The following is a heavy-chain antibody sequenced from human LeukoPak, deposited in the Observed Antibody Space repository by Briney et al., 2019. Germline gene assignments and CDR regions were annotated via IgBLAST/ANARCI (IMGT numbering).Heavy chain of an antibody. CDR3: EREAVEYEGSGYYFDC. J-gene: IGHJ4*02. CDR1: GFTFSSYG. D-gene: IGHD3-22*01. Sequence: GGSLRLSCAASGFTFSSYGMQWVRQAPGKGLEWVSDIRYGGSNKYYADSVKGRFTISRDKAKKTLYLQMNSLRDQDTALYYCEREAVEYEGSGYYFDCWGEGNRVTVSS. V-gene: IGHV3-33*01. CDR2: IRYGGSNK.